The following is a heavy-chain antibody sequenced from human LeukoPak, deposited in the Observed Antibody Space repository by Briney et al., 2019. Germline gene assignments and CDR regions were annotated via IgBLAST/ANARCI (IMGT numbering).Heavy chain of an antibody. Sequence: GGSLRLSCAASGFPFSTYSMNWVRQAPGKGLEWLSYISSSTSPIYYADSVKGRFTVSRDNVKNSLFLQMNSLRAEDTAVYYCAREGYSGADRAFDIWGHGTMVTVSS. V-gene: IGHV3-48*01. J-gene: IGHJ3*02. CDR3: AREGYSGADRAFDI. CDR2: ISSSTSPI. D-gene: IGHD1-26*01. CDR1: GFPFSTYS.